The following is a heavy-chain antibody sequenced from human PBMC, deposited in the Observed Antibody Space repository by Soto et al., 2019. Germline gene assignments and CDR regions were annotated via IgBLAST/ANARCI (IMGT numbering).Heavy chain of an antibody. Sequence: PGGSLRLSCAASGFTFDDYTMHWVRQAPGKGLEWVSLISWDGGSTYYADSVKGRFTISRDNSKNSLYLQMNSLRTEDTALYYCAKDASGYGKYYYGMDVWGKGTTVTVYS. CDR3: AKDASGYGKYYYGMDV. J-gene: IGHJ6*04. CDR1: GFTFDDYT. V-gene: IGHV3-43*01. D-gene: IGHD5-12*01. CDR2: ISWDGGST.